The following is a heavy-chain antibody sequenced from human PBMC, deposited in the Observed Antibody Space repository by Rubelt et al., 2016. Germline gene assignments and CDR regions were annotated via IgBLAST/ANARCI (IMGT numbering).Heavy chain of an antibody. D-gene: IGHD6-19*01. CDR2: IYYIGST. J-gene: IGHJ4*02. Sequence: QVQLQESGPGLGKPSETLSLTCTVSGGSISNYYWSWIRQPPGKGLEWIGYIYYIGSTKYNPSLKSRVTISVDTSKNQFYRTRSSVAAAETAVYYCARGGGYSSGWLAWGQGTLVTVAA. CDR3: ARGGGYSSGWLA. V-gene: IGHV4-59*01. CDR1: GGSISNYY.